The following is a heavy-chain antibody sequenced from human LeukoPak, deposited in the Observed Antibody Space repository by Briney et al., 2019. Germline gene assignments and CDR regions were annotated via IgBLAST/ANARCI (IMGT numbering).Heavy chain of an antibody. Sequence: GGSLRLSCAASGFTFRSYGMHWVRQAPGKGLEWVAFIEKDGNTKYYTDSVRGRFAISRDNSKNTLYLQMSSLRTEDTAMFYCTKARDFWTRRFFDYWGQGTLVTVFS. J-gene: IGHJ4*02. CDR1: GFTFRSYG. CDR2: IEKDGNTK. V-gene: IGHV3-30*02. D-gene: IGHD3/OR15-3a*01. CDR3: TKARDFWTRRFFDY.